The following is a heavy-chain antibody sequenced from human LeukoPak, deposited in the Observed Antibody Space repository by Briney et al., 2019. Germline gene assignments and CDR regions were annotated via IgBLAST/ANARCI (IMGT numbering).Heavy chain of an antibody. Sequence: GASVKVSCKASGYTFINYGITWVRQAPGQGLEWMGWISAYNGNTNYAQKLQGRVTMTTDTSSSTAYMELRSLRSDDTAVYYCARDGGQWLGVSRHYYYYMDVWGKGTTVTISS. CDR2: ISAYNGNT. D-gene: IGHD6-19*01. V-gene: IGHV1-18*01. CDR1: GYTFINYG. CDR3: ARDGGQWLGVSRHYYYYMDV. J-gene: IGHJ6*03.